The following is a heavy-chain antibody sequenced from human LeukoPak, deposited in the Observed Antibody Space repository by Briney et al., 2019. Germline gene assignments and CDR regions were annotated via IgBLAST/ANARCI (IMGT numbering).Heavy chain of an antibody. V-gene: IGHV1-2*04. CDR3: ARGLPGGYCSGGSCYSAGYYFDY. D-gene: IGHD2-15*01. CDR2: INPNSGGT. Sequence: ASVKVSCKASGYTFTGYYMHWVRQAPGQGLEWMGWINPNSGGTNYAQKFQGWVTMTRDTSISTAYMELSSLRSEDTAVYYCARGLPGGYCSGGSCYSAGYYFDYWGQGTLVTVSS. J-gene: IGHJ4*02. CDR1: GYTFTGYY.